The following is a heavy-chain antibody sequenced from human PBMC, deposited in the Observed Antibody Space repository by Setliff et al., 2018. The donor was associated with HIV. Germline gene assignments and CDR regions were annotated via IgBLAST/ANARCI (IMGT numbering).Heavy chain of an antibody. D-gene: IGHD3-10*01. Sequence: SETLSLTCTLSGGSFGDYHWSWIRQPAGRGLEWIGRIFRSGTTDYKFSLKSRVTISIDTSRNQFSLRLTSVTAEDTAVYYCARDRRYSGLGSYGPWGPGTLVTVSS. V-gene: IGHV4-4*07. J-gene: IGHJ5*02. CDR3: ARDRRYSGLGSYGP. CDR2: IFRSGTT. CDR1: GGSFGDYH.